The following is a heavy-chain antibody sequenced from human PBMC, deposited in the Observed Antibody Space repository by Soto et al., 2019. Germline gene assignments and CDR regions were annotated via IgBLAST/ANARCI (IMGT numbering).Heavy chain of an antibody. CDR2: IWYDGSKE. Sequence: GGSLRLSCVGSGFTFSNHGMHWFRQAPGKGLEWVADIWYDGSKEKYADSVKGRFSISRDDSKNTVFLQMNSLRVEDTAVYFCAKDSPDCSGGSCYAVIHYWGQGTLVTVSS. V-gene: IGHV3-33*06. D-gene: IGHD2-15*01. CDR3: AKDSPDCSGGSCYAVIHY. CDR1: GFTFSNHG. J-gene: IGHJ4*02.